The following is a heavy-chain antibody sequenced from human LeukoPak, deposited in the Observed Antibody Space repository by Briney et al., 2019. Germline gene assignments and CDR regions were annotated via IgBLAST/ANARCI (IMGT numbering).Heavy chain of an antibody. V-gene: IGHV3-43*02. J-gene: IGHJ4*02. CDR3: AKDLDPTPSHAYYDILTGYSHPDY. Sequence: GGSLRLSCAASGFTFDDYAMHWVRQAPGKGLEWVSLISGDGGSTYYADPVKGRFTISRDNSKNSLYLQMNSLRTEDTALYYCAKDLDPTPSHAYYDILTGYSHPDYWGQGTLVTVSS. CDR2: ISGDGGST. CDR1: GFTFDDYA. D-gene: IGHD3-9*01.